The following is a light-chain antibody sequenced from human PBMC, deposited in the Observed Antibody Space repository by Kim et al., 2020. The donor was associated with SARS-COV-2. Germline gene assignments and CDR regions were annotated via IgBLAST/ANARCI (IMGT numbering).Light chain of an antibody. V-gene: IGLV3-21*04. CDR2: YDS. CDR1: NIGSKS. J-gene: IGLJ1*01. CDR3: HVWDISGDHGV. Sequence: SYELTQPPSVSVAPGKTARITCGGNNIGSKSVHWYQQKPGQAPVLVIYYDSDRPSGIPERFSGSNSGNTATLTISRVEAGDEADYYCHVWDISGDHGVFGTGTKVTVL.